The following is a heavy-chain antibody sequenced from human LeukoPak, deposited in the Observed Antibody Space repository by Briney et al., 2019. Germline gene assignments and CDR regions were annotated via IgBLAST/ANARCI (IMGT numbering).Heavy chain of an antibody. CDR1: GYTFTSYG. CDR3: ARDGDCSGGSCYDYYYYGMDV. D-gene: IGHD2-15*01. CDR2: ISAYNDNT. J-gene: IGHJ6*02. V-gene: IGHV1-18*01. Sequence: ASVKVSCKASGYTFTSYGISWVRQAPGQGLEWMGWISAYNDNTNYAQKLQGRVTMTTDTSTSTAYMELRSLRSDDTAVYYCARDGDCSGGSCYDYYYYGMDVWGQGTTVTVSS.